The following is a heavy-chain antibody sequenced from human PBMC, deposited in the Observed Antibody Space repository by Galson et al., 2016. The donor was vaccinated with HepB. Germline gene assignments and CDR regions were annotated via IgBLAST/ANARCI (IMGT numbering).Heavy chain of an antibody. V-gene: IGHV3-23*01. D-gene: IGHD3-22*01. CDR1: GFPFSTYA. CDR3: AKGSQTSGYYGSYYFDY. CDR2: ISASGGIT. Sequence: SLRLSCAASGFPFSTYAMTWVRQAPGKGLEWVSTISASGGITFYADSVKGRFTIPRDNSKSTLDLQVNSLRAEDTAVYYCAKGSQTSGYYGSYYFDYWGQGTLVTVSS. J-gene: IGHJ4*02.